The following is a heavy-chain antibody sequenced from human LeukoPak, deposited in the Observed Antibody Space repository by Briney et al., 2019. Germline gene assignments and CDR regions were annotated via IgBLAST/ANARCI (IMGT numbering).Heavy chain of an antibody. V-gene: IGHV3-48*03. CDR3: EGTMITSPEFDY. D-gene: IGHD3-22*01. CDR1: GFTFSSYE. CDR2: ISSSGSTI. J-gene: IGHJ4*02. Sequence: GGSLRLSCAASGFTFSSYEMNWVRQAPGKGLEWGSYISSSGSTIYYADSVKGRFTISRDNAKNSLYLQMNSLRAEDTAVYYCEGTMITSPEFDYWGQGTLATVSS.